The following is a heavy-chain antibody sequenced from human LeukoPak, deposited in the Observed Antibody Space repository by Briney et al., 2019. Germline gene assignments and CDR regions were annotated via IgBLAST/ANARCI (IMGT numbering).Heavy chain of an antibody. V-gene: IGHV3-53*01. CDR3: TTDVEYYYGSGSYDVDY. Sequence: QPGGSLRLSCAASGFTVSSNYMSWVRQAPGKGLEWVSVIYSGGSTYYADSVKGRITISRDNSKNTLYLQMNSLRAEDTAVYYCTTDVEYYYGSGSYDVDYWGQGTLVTVSS. D-gene: IGHD3-10*01. CDR2: IYSGGST. J-gene: IGHJ4*02. CDR1: GFTVSSNY.